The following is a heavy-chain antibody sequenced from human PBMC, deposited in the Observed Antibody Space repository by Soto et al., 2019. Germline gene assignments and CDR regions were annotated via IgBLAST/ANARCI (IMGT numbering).Heavy chain of an antibody. J-gene: IGHJ4*02. CDR2: INHSGNT. CDR3: ARSLQQWLPLDY. CDR1: GGSFSGYY. D-gene: IGHD6-19*01. Sequence: SETLSLTCAVYGGSFSGYYWSYIRQPPGKGLEWIGEINHSGNTNYNPSLKSRVTISIDTSKSQFSLNLNSVTAADTAVYYCARSLQQWLPLDYWGPGTLVTVSS. V-gene: IGHV4-34*01.